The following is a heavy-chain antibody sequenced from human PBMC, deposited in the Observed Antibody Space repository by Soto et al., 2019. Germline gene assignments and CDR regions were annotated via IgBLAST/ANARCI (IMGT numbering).Heavy chain of an antibody. V-gene: IGHV1-8*01. D-gene: IGHD3-16*02. CDR1: GYTFTSYD. CDR3: ARGPPNNYYDYVWGSYRLFDY. CDR2: MNPNSGNT. J-gene: IGHJ4*02. Sequence: ASVKVSCKASGYTFTSYDINWVRQATGQGLEWMGWMNPNSGNTGYAQKFQGRVTMTRNTSISTAYMELSSLRSEDTAVYYCARGPPNNYYDYVWGSYRLFDYWGQGTLVTVSS.